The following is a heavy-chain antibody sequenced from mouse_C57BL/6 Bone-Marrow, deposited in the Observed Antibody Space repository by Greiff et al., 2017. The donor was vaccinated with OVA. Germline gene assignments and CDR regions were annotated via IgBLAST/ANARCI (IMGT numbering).Heavy chain of an antibody. D-gene: IGHD1-1*01. CDR2: IYPGSGST. CDR3: ARRYYGSSWYFDV. CDR1: GYTFTSYW. Sequence: VQLQQPGAELVKPGASVKMSCKASGYTFTSYWITWVKQRPGQGLEWIGDIYPGSGSTNYNEKFKSKATLTVDTSSSTAYMQLSSLTPEDSAVYYCARRYYGSSWYFDVWGTGTTVTVSS. J-gene: IGHJ1*03. V-gene: IGHV1-55*01.